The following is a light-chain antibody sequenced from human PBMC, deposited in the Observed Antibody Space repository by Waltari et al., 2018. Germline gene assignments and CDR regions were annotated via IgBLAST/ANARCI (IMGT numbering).Light chain of an antibody. J-gene: IGLJ1*01. Sequence: QSVLTQPPSVSAAPGQQVTISCSGSSSNIGTNSVSWYQQFPGKAPKLIIYDNNKRPSGIPDRFSGSKSGTSATLGITGLQTGDEADYYCGTWDSSLSAGGVFGTGTKVTVL. CDR2: DNN. V-gene: IGLV1-51*01. CDR3: GTWDSSLSAGGV. CDR1: SSNIGTNS.